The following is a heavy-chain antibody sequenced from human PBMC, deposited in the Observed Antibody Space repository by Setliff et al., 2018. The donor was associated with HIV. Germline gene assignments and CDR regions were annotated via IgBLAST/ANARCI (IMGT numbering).Heavy chain of an antibody. CDR2: IYYSGST. CDR3: ASPWGTHDAFDL. V-gene: IGHV4-39*07. Sequence: SETLSLTCTVSGGSISSSSYYWGWIRQPPGKGLEWIGSIYYSGSTYYNPSLKSRVTISVDTSKNQFSLNLSSVTAADTAVYYCASPWGTHDAFDLWDQGTVVTVSS. CDR1: GGSISSSSYY. D-gene: IGHD7-27*01. J-gene: IGHJ3*01.